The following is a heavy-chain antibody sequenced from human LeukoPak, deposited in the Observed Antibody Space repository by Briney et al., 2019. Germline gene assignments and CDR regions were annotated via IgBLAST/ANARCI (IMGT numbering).Heavy chain of an antibody. CDR3: AGDPYDFWSGSFDY. Sequence: GGSLRLSCAASGFTFSDYYMSWIRQAPGKGLEWVSYISSSGSTIYYADSVKGRFTISRDNAKNSLYLQMNSLRAEDTAVYYCAGDPYDFWSGSFDYWGQGTLVTVSS. CDR2: ISSSGSTI. CDR1: GFTFSDYY. V-gene: IGHV3-11*04. D-gene: IGHD3-3*01. J-gene: IGHJ4*02.